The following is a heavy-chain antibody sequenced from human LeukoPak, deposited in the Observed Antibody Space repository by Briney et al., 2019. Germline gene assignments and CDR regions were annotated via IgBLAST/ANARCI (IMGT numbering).Heavy chain of an antibody. J-gene: IGHJ4*02. CDR3: VSFYETH. CDR1: GNYW. CDR2: INSDGSWT. V-gene: IGHV3-74*01. Sequence: GGSLRLSCAASGNYWMHWVRQAPGKGLVWVSHINSDGSWTTYVDSVKGRFTISKDNAKNMVYLQMNNLRAEDTAVYYCVSFYETHWGRGTLVTVSS. D-gene: IGHD2-2*01.